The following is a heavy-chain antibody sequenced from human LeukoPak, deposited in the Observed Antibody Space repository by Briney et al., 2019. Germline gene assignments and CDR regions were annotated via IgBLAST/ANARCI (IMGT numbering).Heavy chain of an antibody. J-gene: IGHJ4*02. CDR3: AKEMRPWMHFDY. CDR1: GFTFSRSA. CDR2: ISHDGSNT. V-gene: IGHV3-30*18. Sequence: GGSLRLSCAASGFTFSRSAVHWVRQAPGKGLEWVAVISHDGSNTDYTDSVKGRFTISRDNSKNTLYLQMNSLRAEDTAVYYCAKEMRPWMHFDYWGQGTLVTVSS. D-gene: IGHD5-12*01.